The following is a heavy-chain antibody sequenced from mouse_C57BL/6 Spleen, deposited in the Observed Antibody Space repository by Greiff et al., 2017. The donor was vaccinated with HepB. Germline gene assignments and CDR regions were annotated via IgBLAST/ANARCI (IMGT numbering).Heavy chain of an antibody. CDR3: ARYGVETAQATWFAY. V-gene: IGHV1-26*01. CDR1: GYTFTDYY. D-gene: IGHD3-2*02. CDR2: INPNNGGT. J-gene: IGHJ3*01. Sequence: VQLQQSGPELVKPGASVKISCKASGYTFTDYYMNWVKQSHGKSLEWIGDINPNNGGTSYNQKFKGKATLTVDKSSSTAYMELRSLTSEDSAVYYCARYGVETAQATWFAYWGQGTLVTVSA.